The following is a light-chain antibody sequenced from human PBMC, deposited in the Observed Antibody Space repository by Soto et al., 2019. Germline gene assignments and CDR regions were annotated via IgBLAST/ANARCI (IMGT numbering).Light chain of an antibody. Sequence: EIVLTQSPGTLSLSRGERATLSCRASQSVSRNYLAWYQQRPGQAPRLLIYDAFNRATGIPDRFSGRGSGKDFTLTISRLEPEDFAVYYCQQYGDSPRTFGQGTKVEIK. CDR1: QSVSRNY. J-gene: IGKJ1*01. CDR2: DAF. CDR3: QQYGDSPRT. V-gene: IGKV3-20*01.